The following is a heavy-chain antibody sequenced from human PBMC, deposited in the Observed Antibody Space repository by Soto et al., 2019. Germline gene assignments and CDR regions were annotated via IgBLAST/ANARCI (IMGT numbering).Heavy chain of an antibody. D-gene: IGHD3-16*01. V-gene: IGHV1-2*02. Sequence: GASVKVSCKASGYTFTSYDINWVRQAPGQGLEWMGWINPNSGGTNYAQKFQGRVTMTRDTSISTAYMELSRLRSDDTAVYYCARDLGRLGSLGGMDVWGQGTTVTVSS. CDR2: INPNSGGT. J-gene: IGHJ6*02. CDR3: ARDLGRLGSLGGMDV. CDR1: GYTFTSYD.